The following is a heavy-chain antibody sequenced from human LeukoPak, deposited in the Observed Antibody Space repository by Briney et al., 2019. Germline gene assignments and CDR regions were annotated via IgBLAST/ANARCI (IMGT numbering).Heavy chain of an antibody. Sequence: PSETLSLTCTVSGVSISNYYWSWIRQPAGMGLEWIGRIHSSGTTNYNPSLKSRVTMSVDTSKNQFSLKLSSVTAAGTAVYYCARAPRYCSSTSCYYFDYWGQGTLVTVSS. J-gene: IGHJ4*02. CDR1: GVSISNYY. D-gene: IGHD2-2*01. CDR3: ARAPRYCSSTSCYYFDY. V-gene: IGHV4-4*07. CDR2: IHSSGTT.